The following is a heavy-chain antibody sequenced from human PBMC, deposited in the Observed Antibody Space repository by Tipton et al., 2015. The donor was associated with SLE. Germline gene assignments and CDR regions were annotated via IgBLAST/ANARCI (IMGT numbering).Heavy chain of an antibody. CDR3: ARVGIAASDY. J-gene: IGHJ4*02. Sequence: QLVQSGAEVKKPGESLKISCKGSGYSFTNYWIGWVRQMPGKGLEWMGRIDPTDSYTNYSPSFQGHVTISADKSISTAYLQWSSLKASDTAMYYCARVGIAASDYWGQGTLVTVSS. D-gene: IGHD6-13*01. CDR1: GYSFTNYW. V-gene: IGHV5-10-1*01. CDR2: IDPTDSYT.